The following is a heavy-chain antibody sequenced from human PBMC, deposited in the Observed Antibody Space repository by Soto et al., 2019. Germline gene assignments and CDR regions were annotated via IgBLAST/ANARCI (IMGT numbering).Heavy chain of an antibody. V-gene: IGHV1-69*04. CDR2: IIPILGIA. D-gene: IGHD1-7*01. CDR1: GGTFSSYT. CDR3: ARDQLELRGVYFDY. J-gene: IGHJ4*02. Sequence: SVKVSCKASGGTFSSYTISWVRQAPGQGLEWMGRIIPILGIANYAQKFQGRVTITADKSTGTAYMELSSLRSEDTAVYYCARDQLELRGVYFDYWGQGTLVTVSS.